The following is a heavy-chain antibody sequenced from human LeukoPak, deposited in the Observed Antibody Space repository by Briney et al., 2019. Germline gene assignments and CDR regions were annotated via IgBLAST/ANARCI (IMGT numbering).Heavy chain of an antibody. CDR3: ATHFSYYYDSSGYYFRYWYFDP. Sequence: ASVKVSCKVSGYTLTELSMHWVRQAPGKGLVWMGGFDPEDGETIYAQKFQGRVTMTEDTSTDTAYMELSSLRSEDTAVYYCATHFSYYYDSSGYYFRYWYFDPWGRGTLVTVSS. D-gene: IGHD3-22*01. V-gene: IGHV1-24*01. CDR2: FDPEDGET. CDR1: GYTLTELS. J-gene: IGHJ2*01.